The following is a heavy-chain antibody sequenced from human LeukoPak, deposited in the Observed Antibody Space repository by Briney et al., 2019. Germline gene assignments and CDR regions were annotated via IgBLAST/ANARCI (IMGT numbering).Heavy chain of an antibody. Sequence: SETLSLTCTVSDGSITNYDWSWVRHPPGKGLEFIGHVHYSGTTNYNPSLRSRVTISIDTSKKHFFLKLKSVTAADTAVYYCATGYGDFRVEGRYFYSWGQGTLVTVSS. CDR3: ATGYGDFRVEGRYFYS. D-gene: IGHD4-17*01. V-gene: IGHV4-59*01. CDR1: DGSITNYD. CDR2: VHYSGTT. J-gene: IGHJ4*02.